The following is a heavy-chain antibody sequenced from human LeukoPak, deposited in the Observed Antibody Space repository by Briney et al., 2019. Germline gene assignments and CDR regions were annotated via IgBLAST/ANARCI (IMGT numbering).Heavy chain of an antibody. CDR2: ISGSGGST. CDR3: AKDYPSARGARSNYFDY. CDR1: GFTFSSYG. D-gene: IGHD3-10*01. J-gene: IGHJ4*02. V-gene: IGHV3-23*01. Sequence: PGGTLRLSCAASGFTFSSYGMSWVRQAPGKGLEWVSAISGSGGSTYYADSVKGRFTISRDNSKNTLYLQMNSLRAEDTAVYYCAKDYPSARGARSNYFDYWGQGTLVTVSS.